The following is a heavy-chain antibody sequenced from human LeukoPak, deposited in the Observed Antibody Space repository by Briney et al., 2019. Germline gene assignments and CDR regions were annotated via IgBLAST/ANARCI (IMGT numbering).Heavy chain of an antibody. Sequence: GGSLRLSCAASGFTFSSYEMNWVRQAPGKGLEWASYISSSGSTIYYADSVKGRFTISRGNAKNSLYLQMNSLRAEDTAVYYCARGRDDILTGSNFDYWGQGTLVTVSS. CDR2: ISSSGSTI. CDR3: ARGRDDILTGSNFDY. D-gene: IGHD3-9*01. CDR1: GFTFSSYE. J-gene: IGHJ4*02. V-gene: IGHV3-48*03.